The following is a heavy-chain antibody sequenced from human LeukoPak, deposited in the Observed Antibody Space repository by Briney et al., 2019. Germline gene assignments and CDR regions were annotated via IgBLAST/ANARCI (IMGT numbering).Heavy chain of an antibody. CDR3: TRDTTLSPYSRNYRKTTGDN. CDR2: ISAYSGNT. Sequence: GASVRVSCKASGYTFTSYGITWVRQAPGQGLEWMGWISAYSGNTNYAQKFQGRVTMTTDTSTNTAYMELRSLRSDDTAVYYCTRDTTLSPYSRNYRKTTGDNWGQGTLVTVSS. J-gene: IGHJ4*02. V-gene: IGHV1-18*01. D-gene: IGHD1-26*01. CDR1: GYTFTSYG.